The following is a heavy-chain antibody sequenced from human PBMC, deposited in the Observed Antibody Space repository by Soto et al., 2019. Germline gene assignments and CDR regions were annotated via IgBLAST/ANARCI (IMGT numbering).Heavy chain of an antibody. CDR3: AKTITIVFYAMDV. D-gene: IGHD3-3*01. J-gene: IGHJ6*02. CDR2: IYYSGST. CDR1: GGSISSNSYY. V-gene: IGHV4-39*01. Sequence: SETLSLTCAVSGGSISSNSYYWGWIRQPPGKGLEWIGSIYYSGSTNYSPSLKSRVIIFLDTSKNQFSLKLSSVTAADTAVYYCAKTITIVFYAMDVCGQVTKVTVSS.